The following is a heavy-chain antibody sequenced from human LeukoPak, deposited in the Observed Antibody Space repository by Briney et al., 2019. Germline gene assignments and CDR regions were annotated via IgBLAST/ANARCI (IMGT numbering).Heavy chain of an antibody. J-gene: IGHJ4*02. CDR3: ARGGSGYPLDY. CDR2: IYYTGVT. V-gene: IGHV4-59*01. CDR1: SGSMRSYY. D-gene: IGHD3-22*01. Sequence: SETLSLTCAVSSGSMRSYYWSWLRQPPGEGLEWIGYIYYTGVTNYSPSLKRRLTISLDTAMKQLSLNLRSVTAADTAMYYCARGGSGYPLDYWGQGTLVTVSS.